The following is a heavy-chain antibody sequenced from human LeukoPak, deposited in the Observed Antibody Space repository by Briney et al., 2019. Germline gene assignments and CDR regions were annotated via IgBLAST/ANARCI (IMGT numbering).Heavy chain of an antibody. CDR3: ARAPCRGSCYFDY. V-gene: IGHV4-31*03. D-gene: IGHD6-13*01. CDR1: GGSVSSGGYY. Sequence: SETLSLTCTVSGGSVSSGGYYWRWIRQHPGKGLEWIGYIYYSGSTYYNPSLKSRVTISVDTSKNQFSLKLSSVTAADTAVYYCARAPCRGSCYFDYWGQGTLVTVSS. CDR2: IYYSGST. J-gene: IGHJ4*02.